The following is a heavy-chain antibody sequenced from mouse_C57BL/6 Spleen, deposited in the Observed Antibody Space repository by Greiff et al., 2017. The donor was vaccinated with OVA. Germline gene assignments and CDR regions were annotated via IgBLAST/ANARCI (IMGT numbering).Heavy chain of an antibody. CDR2: ISSGGDYI. CDR1: GFTFSSYA. CDR3: TRAGRGYYAMDY. Sequence: EVMLVESGEGLVKPGGSLKLSCAASGFTFSSYAMSWVRQTPEKRLEWVAYISSGGDYIYYADTVKGRFTISRDNARNTLYLQMSSLKSEDTAMYYCTRAGRGYYAMDYGGQGTSVTVSS. J-gene: IGHJ4*01. D-gene: IGHD4-1*01. V-gene: IGHV5-9-1*02.